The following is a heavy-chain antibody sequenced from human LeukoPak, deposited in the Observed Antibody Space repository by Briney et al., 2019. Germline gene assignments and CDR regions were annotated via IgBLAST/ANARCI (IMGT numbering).Heavy chain of an antibody. CDR1: GFTFSSYE. V-gene: IGHV3-48*03. D-gene: IGHD5-18*01. J-gene: IGHJ4*02. Sequence: GGSLRLSRAASGFTFSSYEMNWVRQAPGKGLEWVSYISSSGSTIYYADSVKGRFTISRDNAKNSLYLQMNSLRAEDTAVYSCARHLSGVTGYTYGRGIDYWGQGTLVTVSS. CDR2: ISSSGSTI. CDR3: ARHLSGVTGYTYGRGIDY.